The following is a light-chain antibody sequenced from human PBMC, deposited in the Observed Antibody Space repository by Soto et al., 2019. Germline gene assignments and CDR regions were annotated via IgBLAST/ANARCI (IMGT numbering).Light chain of an antibody. CDR3: LQDASYPYT. CDR1: QDVRND. V-gene: IGKV1-6*01. J-gene: IGKJ2*01. Sequence: AVQMTQSPSSLSASVGDRVTITCRARQDVRNDLGWYQQKPGQAPKLLIYTISTLQSGVPSRFSGSGSGTDFTLTISSLQPEDSATYYCLQDASYPYTFGQGTNLEI. CDR2: TIS.